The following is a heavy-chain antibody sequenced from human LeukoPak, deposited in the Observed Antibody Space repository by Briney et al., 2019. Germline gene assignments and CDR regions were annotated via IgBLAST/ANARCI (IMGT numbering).Heavy chain of an antibody. D-gene: IGHD3-10*01. J-gene: IGHJ6*02. CDR1: GGTFSSYG. V-gene: IGHV1-69*13. Sequence: SVKVSCKASGGTFSSYGISWVRQAPGQGLEWMGGIIPIFGTANYAQKFQGRVTITADESTSTAYMELSSLRSEDTAVYYCARDRHYYGSGSYLWYYYGMDVWGQGTTVTVSS. CDR2: IIPIFGTA. CDR3: ARDRHYYGSGSYLWYYYGMDV.